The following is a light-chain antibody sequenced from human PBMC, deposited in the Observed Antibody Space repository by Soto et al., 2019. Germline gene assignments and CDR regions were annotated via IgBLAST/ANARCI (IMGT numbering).Light chain of an antibody. V-gene: IGLV1-51*01. Sequence: QSLLTQPPSVSAAPGQKVTISCSGSSSNIGGNSVSWYQQLPGTAPKLLIYDDNKRPSGIPDRFSGSKSGTSATLGITGFQTGDEADYYCGSWDSSLSPYVLGKGTKVTV. J-gene: IGLJ1*01. CDR2: DDN. CDR1: SSNIGGNS. CDR3: GSWDSSLSPYV.